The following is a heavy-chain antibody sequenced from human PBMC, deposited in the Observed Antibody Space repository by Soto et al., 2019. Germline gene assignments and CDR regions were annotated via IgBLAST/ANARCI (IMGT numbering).Heavy chain of an antibody. CDR1: GDSVSSKSAA. CDR2: TYYRSKWYI. Sequence: SQTLSLTCAISGDSVSSKSAAWNWIRQSPSRGLEWLGRTYYRSKWYIEYAVSVKRRITINPDTSQTLFSLQLNSVTPDDTAMYYCARTQSVYDYWGQGTQVTVSS. CDR3: ARTQSVYDY. V-gene: IGHV6-1*01. J-gene: IGHJ4*02.